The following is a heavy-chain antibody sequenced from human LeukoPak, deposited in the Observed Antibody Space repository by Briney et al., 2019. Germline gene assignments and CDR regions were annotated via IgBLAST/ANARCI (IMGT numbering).Heavy chain of an antibody. V-gene: IGHV6-1*01. CDR3: ARDVLTRYCSSTSCYLEGGFDY. D-gene: IGHD2-2*01. Sequence: SHTLSLTCAIWGDSLSSNSAAGNWIRQSPSRGLEWQGRTYYRSKRYNDYAVSVKSRIPINPDTSKNQFSLQLNSGTPEDTAVYYCARDVLTRYCSSTSCYLEGGFDYWGQGTLVTVSS. CDR2: TYYRSKRYN. J-gene: IGHJ4*02. CDR1: GDSLSSNSAA.